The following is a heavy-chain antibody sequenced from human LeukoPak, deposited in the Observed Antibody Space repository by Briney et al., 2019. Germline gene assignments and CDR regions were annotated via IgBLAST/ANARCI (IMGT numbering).Heavy chain of an antibody. J-gene: IGHJ4*02. Sequence: TGGSLRLSCAASGLTFSTYAMHWVRQAPGKGLEWVAVIYYDGSLNNYADSVKGRFSISRDNSKNTLYLQMNSLRPEDTAVYYCARDGDDSTGFSDYWGQGTLVTVSS. D-gene: IGHD3-22*01. V-gene: IGHV3-30*04. CDR3: ARDGDDSTGFSDY. CDR1: GLTFSTYA. CDR2: IYYDGSLN.